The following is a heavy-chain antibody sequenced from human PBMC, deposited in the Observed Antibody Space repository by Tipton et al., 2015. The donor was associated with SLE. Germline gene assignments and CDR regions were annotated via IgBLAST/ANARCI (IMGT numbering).Heavy chain of an antibody. D-gene: IGHD3-3*01. V-gene: IGHV4-38-2*02. Sequence: TLSLTCTVSGYSISSGYYWGWIRQPPGKGLEWIGSIYHSGSTYYNPSLKSRVTISVDTSKNQFSLKLSSVTAADTAVYYCARVGVFGVSECYFDYWGQGTLVTVSS. J-gene: IGHJ4*02. CDR1: GYSISSGYY. CDR2: IYHSGST. CDR3: ARVGVFGVSECYFDY.